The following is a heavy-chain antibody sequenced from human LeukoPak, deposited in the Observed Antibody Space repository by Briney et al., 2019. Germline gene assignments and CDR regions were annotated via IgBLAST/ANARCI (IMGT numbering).Heavy chain of an antibody. CDR2: ISSSSSYI. CDR3: ARGRAPYGMDV. Sequence: GGSLRLSCAASGFTFSSYWMSWVRQAPGKGLEWLSSISSSSSYIYYADSVKGRFTISRDNAKKSLYLRVNSLRAEDTAVYFCARGRAPYGMDVWGQGTTVTVSS. CDR1: GFTFSSYW. V-gene: IGHV3-21*01. J-gene: IGHJ6*02.